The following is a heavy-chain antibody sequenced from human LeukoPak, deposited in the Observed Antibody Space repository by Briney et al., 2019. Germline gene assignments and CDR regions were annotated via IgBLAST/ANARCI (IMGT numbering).Heavy chain of an antibody. J-gene: IGHJ4*02. V-gene: IGHV3-7*03. CDR2: INKDGSEK. D-gene: IGHD3-10*01. Sequence: TGGSLRLSCAASGFTFSGSWMSWVRQAPGKGLEWVASINKDGSEKNYVDSLKGRFTISRDNAKNTLYLQMNSLRAEDTAVYYCTRSKLSVVRGIISQPLAYWGQGTLLTVSS. CDR3: TRSKLSVVRGIISQPLAY. CDR1: GFTFSGSW.